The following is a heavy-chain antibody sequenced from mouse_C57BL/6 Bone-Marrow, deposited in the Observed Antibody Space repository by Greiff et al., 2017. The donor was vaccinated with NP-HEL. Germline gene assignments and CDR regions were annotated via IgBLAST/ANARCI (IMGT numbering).Heavy chain of an antibody. V-gene: IGHV1-19*01. Sequence: EVKLQESGPVLVKPGASVKMSCKASGYTFTDYYMNWVKQSHGKSLEWIGVINPYNGGTSYNQKFKGKATLTVDKSSSTAYMELNSLTSEDSAVYYCARKGYYYFDYWGQGTTLTVSS. J-gene: IGHJ2*01. CDR3: ARKGYYYFDY. CDR1: GYTFTDYY. CDR2: INPYNGGT.